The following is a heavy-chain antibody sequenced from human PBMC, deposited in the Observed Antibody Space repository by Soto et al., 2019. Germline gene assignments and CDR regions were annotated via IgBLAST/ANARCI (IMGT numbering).Heavy chain of an antibody. V-gene: IGHV6-1*01. J-gene: IGHJ6*02. CDR1: GDRVSSNSAA. Sequence: SQTLSLTCAISGDRVSSNSAAWNWIRQTTSRGLEWLGRTYYRSKWYNDYAVSVKSRITINPDTSKNQFSLQLNSVTPEDTAVYYCARENESYSSGWFPYYGMDVWGQGTTVTVSS. D-gene: IGHD6-19*01. CDR3: ARENESYSSGWFPYYGMDV. CDR2: TYYRSKWYN.